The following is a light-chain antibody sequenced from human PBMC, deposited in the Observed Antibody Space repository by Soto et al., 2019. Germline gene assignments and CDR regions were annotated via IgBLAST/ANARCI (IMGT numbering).Light chain of an antibody. J-gene: IGLJ3*02. CDR2: DVS. CDR1: SSDVGGYNY. V-gene: IGLV2-11*01. Sequence: QSALTQPRSVSGSPGQSVTISCTGTSSDVGGYNYVSWYQQHPGKAPKLMIYDVSKRPSGVPDRFFGSKSGNTASLTISALQAEDEADYYCCSYAGDYTWVFGGGTKLTVL. CDR3: CSYAGDYTWV.